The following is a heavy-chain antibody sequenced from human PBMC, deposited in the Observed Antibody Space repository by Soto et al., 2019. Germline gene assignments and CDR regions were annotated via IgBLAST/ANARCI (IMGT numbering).Heavy chain of an antibody. V-gene: IGHV4-34*01. CDR1: GWSFSCYY. Sequence: SETLSLTFAVYGWSFSCYYWSWIRQPPGKGLEWIGEINHSGSTKYNPSLKSRVTISVDTSKNQFFLKLRTVTAADTAVYYCARGQGPNFFEYYYGSGRATWFDPWGQGTLVTVSS. CDR3: ARGQGPNFFEYYYGSGRATWFDP. CDR2: INHSGST. J-gene: IGHJ5*02. D-gene: IGHD3-10*01.